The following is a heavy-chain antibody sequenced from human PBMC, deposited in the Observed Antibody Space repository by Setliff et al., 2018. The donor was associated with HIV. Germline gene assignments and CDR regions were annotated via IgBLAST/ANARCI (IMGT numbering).Heavy chain of an antibody. V-gene: IGHV1-18*01. CDR3: ARDRPGMDCTTTSCYAPFDY. CDR2: ISAYTGNR. CDR1: GYTFSDYG. Sequence: GASVKVSCKASGYTFSDYGISWVRQAPGQGPEWVGWISAYTGNRNYTQKLQGRVIMTTQRSTSTAYMELRSLRSDDTAVYYCARDRPGMDCTTTSCYAPFDYWGQGTLVTVS. D-gene: IGHD2-2*01. J-gene: IGHJ4*02.